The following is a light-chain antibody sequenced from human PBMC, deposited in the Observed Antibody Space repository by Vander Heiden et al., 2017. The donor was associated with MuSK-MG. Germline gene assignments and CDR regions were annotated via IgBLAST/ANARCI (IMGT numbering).Light chain of an antibody. V-gene: IGKV3-15*01. CDR2: GAS. CDR3: QQCEVWPPLS. J-gene: IGKJ5*01. Sequence: ELVMTQSPATLSVSPGERATLSCRASQGISNNLAWYQQKPGQAPRLLIHGASTRATGTPARSTGDGYGTEFTLTINSLQSEDSAIYSCQQCEVWPPLSIGQGTRLEIK. CDR1: QGISNN.